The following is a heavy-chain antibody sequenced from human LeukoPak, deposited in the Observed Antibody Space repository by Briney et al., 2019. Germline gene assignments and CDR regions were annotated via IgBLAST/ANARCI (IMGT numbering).Heavy chain of an antibody. CDR3: AKDINYDYGDYVWYFDL. CDR2: ISGRGGST. V-gene: IGHV3-23*01. D-gene: IGHD4-17*01. Sequence: GESLKISCAASGFTFSSYAMSWVRQAPGKGLEWVSAISGRGGSTYYADSVKGRFIISRDNSKSTLYLQMISLRAEDTAVYYCAKDINYDYGDYVWYFDLWGRGTLVTVSS. CDR1: GFTFSSYA. J-gene: IGHJ2*01.